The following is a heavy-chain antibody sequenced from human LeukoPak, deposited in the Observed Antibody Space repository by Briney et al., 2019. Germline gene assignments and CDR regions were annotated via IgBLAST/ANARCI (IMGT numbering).Heavy chain of an antibody. Sequence: ASVKASCKVSGYTLTELSMHWVRQAPGIGLEWMGGFDPEDGETIYAQKFQGRVTMTEDTSTDTAYMELSSLRSEDTAVYYCATTYYYDSSGYYGIDYWGQGTLVTVSS. CDR2: FDPEDGET. D-gene: IGHD3-22*01. CDR3: ATTYYYDSSGYYGIDY. V-gene: IGHV1-24*01. CDR1: GYTLTELS. J-gene: IGHJ4*02.